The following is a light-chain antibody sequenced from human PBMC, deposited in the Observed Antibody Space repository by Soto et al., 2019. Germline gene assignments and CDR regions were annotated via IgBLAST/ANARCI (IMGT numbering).Light chain of an antibody. Sequence: EIVLTQSPATLSLSPGERATLSCRASQSVSSFLAWYQHKPGQAPRLLIHGASSRATGIPDRFSGSGSGTDFTLTISRLDPEDFAVYYCQLYGASLVTFGQGTKVDIK. CDR3: QLYGASLVT. CDR1: QSVSSF. V-gene: IGKV3-20*01. J-gene: IGKJ2*01. CDR2: GAS.